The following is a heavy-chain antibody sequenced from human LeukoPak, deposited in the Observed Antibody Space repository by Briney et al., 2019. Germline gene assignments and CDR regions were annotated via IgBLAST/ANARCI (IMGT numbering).Heavy chain of an antibody. V-gene: IGHV4-34*01. CDR2: INHSGST. CDR1: GGSFSGYY. Sequence: SETLSLTCAVYGGSFSGYYWSWIRQPPGKGLEWTGEINHSGSTNYNPSLKSRVTISVDTSKNQFSLKLSSVTAADTAVYYCARGGGYSYGYVPNWFDPWGQGTLVTVS. D-gene: IGHD5-18*01. J-gene: IGHJ5*02. CDR3: ARGGGYSYGYVPNWFDP.